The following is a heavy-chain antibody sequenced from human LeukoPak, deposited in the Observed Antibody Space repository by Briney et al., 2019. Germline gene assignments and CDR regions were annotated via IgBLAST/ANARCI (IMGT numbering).Heavy chain of an antibody. J-gene: IGHJ4*02. Sequence: GGSLRLSCAASGFTFSSYAMHWVRQAPGKGLEWVAVISYDGSNKYYADSVKGRFTISRDDSKNSLYLQMNSLKTEDTAVYYCATGGHYFGDWGQGTLVTVSS. CDR2: ISYDGSNK. CDR1: GFTFSSYA. CDR3: ATGGHYFGD. V-gene: IGHV3-30-3*01.